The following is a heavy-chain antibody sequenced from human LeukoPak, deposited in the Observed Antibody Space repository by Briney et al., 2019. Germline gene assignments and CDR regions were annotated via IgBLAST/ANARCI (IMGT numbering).Heavy chain of an antibody. J-gene: IGHJ6*03. CDR1: GFSFSIFW. CDR2: IKQDGSEK. D-gene: IGHD3-3*01. Sequence: GSLRLSCAASGFSFSIFWMNWVRQAPGKGLEWVANIKQDGSEKYYVDSVKGRFTISRDNAKNSLYLQMDNLRAEDTAVYYCARDPDPFRFLEGYMDVWGVGTTVIVSS. CDR3: ARDPDPFRFLEGYMDV. V-gene: IGHV3-7*01.